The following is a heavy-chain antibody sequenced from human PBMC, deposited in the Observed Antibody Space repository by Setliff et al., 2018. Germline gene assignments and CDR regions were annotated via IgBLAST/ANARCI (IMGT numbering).Heavy chain of an antibody. CDR1: GVSISSYY. CDR2: IQKSGST. J-gene: IGHJ4*02. Sequence: SETLSLTCNVSGVSISSYYWSWIRQPPGKGLESIGYIQKSGSTNYNPSLMSRVSISVDTSKNQFSLKLSSVTAADTAVYYCARDNTIVGATDYWGQGALVTVSS. CDR3: ARDNTIVGATDY. D-gene: IGHD1-26*01. V-gene: IGHV4-59*12.